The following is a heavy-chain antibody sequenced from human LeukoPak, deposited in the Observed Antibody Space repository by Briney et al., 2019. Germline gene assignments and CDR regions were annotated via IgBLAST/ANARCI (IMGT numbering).Heavy chain of an antibody. CDR1: GDSISSSHYY. J-gene: IGHJ4*02. D-gene: IGHD4-11*01. Sequence: SSETLSLTCTVSGDSISSSHYYWGWTRQSPGKGLEWIGSIYSGGETHYNPSLDSRVTIFLDTSKNRFSLNLISVTATDTAVYYCVRDYSNFVQGDWGQGTLVTVSS. V-gene: IGHV4-39*02. CDR2: IYSGGET. CDR3: VRDYSNFVQGD.